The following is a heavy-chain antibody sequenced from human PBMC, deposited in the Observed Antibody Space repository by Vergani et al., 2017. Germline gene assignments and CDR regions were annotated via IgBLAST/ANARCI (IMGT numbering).Heavy chain of an antibody. CDR3: ARQFGATPQKIDY. D-gene: IGHD3-16*01. CDR2: IDPSDSYT. J-gene: IGHJ4*02. V-gene: IGHV5-10-1*03. Sequence: EVQLVPSGAEVKTPGESLRISCKGSGYSFTSYWISWVRQMPGKGLEWMGRIDPSDSYTNYSPSFQGHVTISADKSISTAYLQWSSLKASDTAMYYCARQFGATPQKIDYWGQGTLVTVSS. CDR1: GYSFTSYW.